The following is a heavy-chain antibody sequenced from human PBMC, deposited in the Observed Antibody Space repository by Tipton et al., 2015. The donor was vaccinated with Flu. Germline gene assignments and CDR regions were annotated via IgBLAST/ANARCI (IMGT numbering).Heavy chain of an antibody. CDR3: ARGPHTTHYDILTGLRGAFDI. CDR2: IYHSGST. CDR1: GYSINSDYF. J-gene: IGHJ3*02. Sequence: TLSLTCAVSGYSINSDYFWGWIRQPPGKGLEWIGSIYHSGSTYYNPSLKSRVAISVDTSNNQFSLKLSSVTAADTAVYYCARGPHTTHYDILTGLRGAFDIWGRGTMVTVSS. V-gene: IGHV4-38-2*01. D-gene: IGHD3-9*01.